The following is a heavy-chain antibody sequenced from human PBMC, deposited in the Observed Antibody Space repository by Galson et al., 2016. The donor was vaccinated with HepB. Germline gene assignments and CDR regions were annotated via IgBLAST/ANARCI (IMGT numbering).Heavy chain of an antibody. J-gene: IGHJ5*02. CDR2: INPNTGGT. Sequence: SVKVSCKASGYTFTDYYIHWVRQAPGQGLEWMGWINPNTGGTNYAQRFQGRVTMTRDTSINTAYMELNRLKSDDTAVYYCARETGEMGTIWVLGNNWFDPWGQGTLVTVSS. CDR1: GYTFTDYY. V-gene: IGHV1-2*02. D-gene: IGHD5-24*01. CDR3: ARETGEMGTIWVLGNNWFDP.